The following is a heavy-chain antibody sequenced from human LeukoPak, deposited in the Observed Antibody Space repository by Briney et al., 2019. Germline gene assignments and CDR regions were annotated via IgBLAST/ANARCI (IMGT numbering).Heavy chain of an antibody. J-gene: IGHJ5*02. CDR2: ISYDGSNK. V-gene: IGHV3-30*14. Sequence: GGSLRLSCAASGFTFSSYAMHWVRQAPGKGLEWVAVISYDGSNKYYADSVKGRFTISRDNSKNTLYLQMNSMRAEDTAVYYCARDLRIAAAGTQYNWFDPWGQGTLVTVSS. CDR3: ARDLRIAAAGTQYNWFDP. CDR1: GFTFSSYA. D-gene: IGHD6-13*01.